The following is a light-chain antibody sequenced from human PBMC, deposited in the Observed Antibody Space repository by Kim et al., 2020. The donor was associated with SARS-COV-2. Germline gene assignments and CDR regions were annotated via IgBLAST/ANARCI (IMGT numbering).Light chain of an antibody. V-gene: IGKV3-11*01. J-gene: IGKJ4*01. CDR3: QQRSNWPPALT. CDR2: DAA. Sequence: PGERATLSCRASQSVSTYLAWYQQKPGQAPRLLIYDAANRATGVPARFSGSGSGTDFTLTISSLQSEDFAVYYCQQRSNWPPALTFGGGTKVDIK. CDR1: QSVSTY.